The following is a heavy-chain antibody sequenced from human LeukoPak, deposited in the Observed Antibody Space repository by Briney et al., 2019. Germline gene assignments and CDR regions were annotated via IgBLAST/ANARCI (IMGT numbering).Heavy chain of an antibody. D-gene: IGHD3-22*01. CDR2: IRHDGSYQ. Sequence: GGSLGLSCAAFGFTFSSYGMHWVRQTPGKGLEWVAFIRHDGSYQQYADSVKGRFTVSRDNSKDMVYLQMNSLRTEDTAVYYCAKNRDSSDYPRDFDFWGQGTLVTVSS. J-gene: IGHJ4*02. V-gene: IGHV3-30*02. CDR3: AKNRDSSDYPRDFDF. CDR1: GFTFSSYG.